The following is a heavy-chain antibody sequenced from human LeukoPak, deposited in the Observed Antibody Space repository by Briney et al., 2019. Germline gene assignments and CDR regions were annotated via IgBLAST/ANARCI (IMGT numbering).Heavy chain of an antibody. V-gene: IGHV1-18*01. CDR2: ISAYNGNT. CDR1: GYTFTSYG. J-gene: IGHJ4*02. CDR3: ARISPYYYDSSGYYEDY. Sequence: GASVKVSCKASGYTFTSYGISWVRQAPGQRLEWMGWISAYNGNTNYAQKLQGRVTMTTDTPTSTAYMELRSLRSDDTAVYYCARISPYYYDSSGYYEDYWGQGTLVTVSS. D-gene: IGHD3-22*01.